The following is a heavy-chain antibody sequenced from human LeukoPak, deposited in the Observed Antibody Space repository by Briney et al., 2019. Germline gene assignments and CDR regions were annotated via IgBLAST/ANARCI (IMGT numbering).Heavy chain of an antibody. V-gene: IGHV7-4-1*02. J-gene: IGHJ4*02. CDR3: ARDWNAKGYMLVDY. CDR1: GYTFTSYA. Sequence: ASVKVSCKASGYTFTSYAMNGVRQAPGQGLEWMGWINTNTGNPTYAQGFTGRFVFSLDTSVSTAYLQISPLKAEDTAVYYCARDWNAKGYMLVDYWGQGTLVTVSS. D-gene: IGHD5-18*01. CDR2: INTNTGNP.